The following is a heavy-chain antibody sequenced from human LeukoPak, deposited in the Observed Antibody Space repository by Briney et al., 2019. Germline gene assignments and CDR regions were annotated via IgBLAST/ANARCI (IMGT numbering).Heavy chain of an antibody. D-gene: IGHD3-16*02. CDR1: GGTFSSYA. J-gene: IGHJ4*02. CDR3: ARGVDDYVWGSYRAPHFDY. Sequence: SVKLSCKASGGTFSSYAISWVRQAPGQGLEWMGGIIPIFGTANYAQKFEGRVTITADESTSTAYMELSSLRSEDTAVYYCARGVDDYVWGSYRAPHFDYWGQGTLVTASS. V-gene: IGHV1-69*13. CDR2: IIPIFGTA.